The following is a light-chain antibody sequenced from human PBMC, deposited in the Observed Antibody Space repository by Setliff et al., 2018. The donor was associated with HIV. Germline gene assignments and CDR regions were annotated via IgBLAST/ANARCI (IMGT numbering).Light chain of an antibody. CDR3: SSYTSSSTLM. V-gene: IGLV2-14*03. J-gene: IGLJ3*02. Sequence: QSVLTQPASVSGSPGQSITISCTGTSSDVGAYNYVSWYQQHPGKTPKLMIYDVTNRPSGVSNRFSGSKSGNTASLTISGLQAEDEADYYCSSYTSSSTLMFGGGT. CDR1: SSDVGAYNY. CDR2: DVT.